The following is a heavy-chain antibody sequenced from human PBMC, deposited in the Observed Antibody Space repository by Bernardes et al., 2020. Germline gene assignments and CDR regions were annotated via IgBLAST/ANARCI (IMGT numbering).Heavy chain of an antibody. CDR3: ARALTEHWYFDL. J-gene: IGHJ2*01. CDR1: GYTFTSYD. V-gene: IGHV1-8*01. Sequence: ASVKVSCKASGYTFTSYDINWVRQATGQGLEWMGWMNPNSGNTGYAQKFQGRVTMTRNTSISTAYMELSSLRSEDTAVYYCARALTEHWYFDLWGRGALVTVSS. D-gene: IGHD1-26*01. CDR2: MNPNSGNT.